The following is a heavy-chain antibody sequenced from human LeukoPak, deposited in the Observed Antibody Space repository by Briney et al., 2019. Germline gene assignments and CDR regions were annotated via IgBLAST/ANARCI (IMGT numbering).Heavy chain of an antibody. D-gene: IGHD6-13*01. CDR2: IYTSGST. J-gene: IGHJ6*03. Sequence: TSSETLSLTCTVSGGSISSYYWSWIRQPPGKGLEWIGCIYTSGSTNYNPSLKSRVTISVDTSKNQFSLKLSSVTAADTAVYYCARFSYSSSWNYYYYYMDVWGKGTTVTVSS. CDR3: ARFSYSSSWNYYYYYMDV. V-gene: IGHV4-4*09. CDR1: GGSISSYY.